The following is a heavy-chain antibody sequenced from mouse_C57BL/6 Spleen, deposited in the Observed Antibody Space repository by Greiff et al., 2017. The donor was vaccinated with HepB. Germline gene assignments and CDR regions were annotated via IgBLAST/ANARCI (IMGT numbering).Heavy chain of an antibody. Sequence: QVQLQQSGAELVKPGASVKLSCKASGYTFTSYWMQWVKQRPGQGLEWIGEIDPSDSYTNYNQKFKGKATLTVDTSSSTAYMPLRSLTSEDSAVYYCASLGEYAMDYWGQGTSVTVSS. J-gene: IGHJ4*01. CDR1: GYTFTSYW. D-gene: IGHD4-1*01. V-gene: IGHV1-50*01. CDR3: ASLGEYAMDY. CDR2: IDPSDSYT.